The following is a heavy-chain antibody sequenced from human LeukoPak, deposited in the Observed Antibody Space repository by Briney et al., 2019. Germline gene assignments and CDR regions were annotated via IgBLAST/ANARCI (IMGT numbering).Heavy chain of an antibody. CDR1: EFTFSTYA. D-gene: IGHD2-15*01. J-gene: IGHJ6*02. CDR2: IRGSGGIT. V-gene: IGHV3-23*01. CDR3: AKIGCSSNSCYSSSYYYYYGMDV. Sequence: GGSLRLSCAASEFTFSTYAISWVRQAPGKGLEWVSAIRGSGGITYYADSVKGRFTISRDNSKNTLYLQMNSLRAEDTAVYYCAKIGCSSNSCYSSSYYYYYGMDVWGQGTTVTVSS.